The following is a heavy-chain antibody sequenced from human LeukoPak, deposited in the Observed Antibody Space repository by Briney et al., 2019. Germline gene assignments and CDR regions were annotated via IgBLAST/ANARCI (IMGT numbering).Heavy chain of an antibody. CDR1: GYTFTGYY. D-gene: IGHD6-13*01. CDR2: INPNSGGT. J-gene: IGHJ5*02. CDR3: ARVGREYSSSWYAWFDP. Sequence: ASVKVSCKASGYTFTGYYMHWVRQAPGQGLEWMGWINPNSGGTNYAQKFQGRVTMTRDTSISTAYMELSRLRSDDTAVYYCARVGREYSSSWYAWFDPWGQGTLVTVSS. V-gene: IGHV1-2*02.